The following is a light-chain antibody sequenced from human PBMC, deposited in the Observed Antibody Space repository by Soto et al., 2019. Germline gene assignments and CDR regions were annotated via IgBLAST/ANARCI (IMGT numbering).Light chain of an antibody. Sequence: QSVLTQPPSVSAAPGQKVTISCSGSSSNIGNNYVSWYQQFPGTAPQLLIYDNNERPSGIPDRFSGSKSGTSATLGITGLQTGDEADYYCGTWDSSLSAVVFGGGTKL. V-gene: IGLV1-51*01. CDR3: GTWDSSLSAVV. CDR2: DNN. CDR1: SSNIGNNY. J-gene: IGLJ2*01.